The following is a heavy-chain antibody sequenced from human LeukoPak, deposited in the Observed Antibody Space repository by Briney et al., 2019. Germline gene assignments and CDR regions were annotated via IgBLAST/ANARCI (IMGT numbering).Heavy chain of an antibody. V-gene: IGHV4-31*03. CDR3: ARAPWATVALFDY. J-gene: IGHJ4*02. D-gene: IGHD4-23*01. CDR1: GGSISSGGYY. Sequence: SETLSLTCTVSGGSISSGGYYWSWTRQHPGKGLEWIGYIYYSGSTYYNPSLKSRVTISVDTSKNQFSLKLSSVTAADTAVYYCARAPWATVALFDYWGQGTLVTVSS. CDR2: IYYSGST.